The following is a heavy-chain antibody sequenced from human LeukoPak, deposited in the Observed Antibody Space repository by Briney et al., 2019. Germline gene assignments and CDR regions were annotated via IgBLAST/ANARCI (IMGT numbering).Heavy chain of an antibody. V-gene: IGHV4-61*02. CDR2: IYTSGST. Sequence: SETLSLTCTVSGGSISSGSYYWSWMRQPAGKGLEWIGRIYTSGSTNYNPSLKSRVTISVDTSKNQFSLKLSSVTAADTAVYYCATFYYDSSGYYPNNYYMDVWGKGTTVTVSS. J-gene: IGHJ6*03. CDR1: GGSISSGSYY. CDR3: ATFYYDSSGYYPNNYYMDV. D-gene: IGHD3-22*01.